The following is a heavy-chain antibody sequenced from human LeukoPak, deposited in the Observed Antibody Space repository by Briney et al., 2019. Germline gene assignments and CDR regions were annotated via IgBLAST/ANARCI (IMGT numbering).Heavy chain of an antibody. D-gene: IGHD2-15*01. CDR2: IKQDGSEK. CDR1: GFTFSSYW. V-gene: IGHV3-7*01. Sequence: PGGSLRLSCAASGFTFSSYWMSWVRQAPGKGLEWVANIKQDGSEKYYVDSVKGRFTISRDNAKNSLYLQMNSLRAEDTAVYYCARGYCSGGSCYGAFDIWDQGTMVTVSS. J-gene: IGHJ3*02. CDR3: ARGYCSGGSCYGAFDI.